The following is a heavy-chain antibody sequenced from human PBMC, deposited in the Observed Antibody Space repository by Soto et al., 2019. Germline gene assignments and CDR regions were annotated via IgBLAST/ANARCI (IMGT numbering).Heavy chain of an antibody. Sequence: GRSLRLSCAASGFAFGSYWMSWVRQAPGKGLEWVANIRQDGREKYYVDSVRGRFTVSRDNANNSLYLQLSSLRAEDTAVFYCASTSNDYFDNCGQGTLVTVSS. CDR3: ASTSNDYFDN. D-gene: IGHD2-2*01. CDR1: GFAFGSYW. J-gene: IGHJ4*02. CDR2: IRQDGREK. V-gene: IGHV3-7*02.